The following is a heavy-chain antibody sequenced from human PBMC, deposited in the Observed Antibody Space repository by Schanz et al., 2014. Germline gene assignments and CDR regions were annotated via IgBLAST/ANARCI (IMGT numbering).Heavy chain of an antibody. Sequence: QVQLVESGGGLVKPGGSLRLSCVASGFTFSDYYMSWIRQAPGKGLEWVSYISSTGSVKFYADSVKGRFTISRDDAKNSLYLQMNSLRAEDTALYYCAKDRQTTVNRVGYYYGMDVWGQGTTVTVSS. J-gene: IGHJ6*02. D-gene: IGHD4-4*01. V-gene: IGHV3-11*01. CDR3: AKDRQTTVNRVGYYYGMDV. CDR1: GFTFSDYY. CDR2: ISSTGSVK.